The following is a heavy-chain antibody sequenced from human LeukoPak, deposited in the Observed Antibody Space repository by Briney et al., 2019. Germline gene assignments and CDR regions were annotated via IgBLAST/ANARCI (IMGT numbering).Heavy chain of an antibody. J-gene: IGHJ5*02. CDR3: AKAGGTYYPDHFDP. CDR1: GLTFINFG. V-gene: IGHV3-23*01. Sequence: PGGSLRLSCAASGLTFINFGMTWVRQAPGKGLEWVSAISGSAVITFYADSVKGRFTISRDNSKNTLYLQMDSLRVEDTAVYYCAKAGGTYYPDHFDPWGQGTLVTVSS. D-gene: IGHD1-26*01. CDR2: ISGSAVIT.